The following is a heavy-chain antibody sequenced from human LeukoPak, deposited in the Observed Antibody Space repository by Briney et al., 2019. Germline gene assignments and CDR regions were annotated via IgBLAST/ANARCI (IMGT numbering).Heavy chain of an antibody. V-gene: IGHV3-11*04. CDR2: IGSGGSTK. CDR1: GFNFSDYY. Sequence: GGSLRLSCAASGFNFSDYYMTWIRQAPGKGLEWLSYIGSGGSTKNYADSVKGRFTISRDNAKNSLFLQLNSLRVEDTAVYYCAREGATVTTFDYWGQETLVTVSS. J-gene: IGHJ4*02. CDR3: AREGATVTTFDY. D-gene: IGHD4-17*01.